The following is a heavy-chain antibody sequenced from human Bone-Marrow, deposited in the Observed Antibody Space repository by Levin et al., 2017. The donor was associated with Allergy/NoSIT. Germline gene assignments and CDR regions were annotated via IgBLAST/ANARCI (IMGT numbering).Heavy chain of an antibody. Sequence: GGSLRLSCAASGFTFSSYAMHWVRQAPGKGLEWVAVISYDGSNKYYADSVKGRFTISRDNSKNTLYLQMNSLRAEDTAVYYCARDISSSSTAHYYGMDVWGQGTTVTVSS. V-gene: IGHV3-30-3*01. CDR3: ARDISSSSTAHYYGMDV. J-gene: IGHJ6*02. D-gene: IGHD6-13*01. CDR1: GFTFSSYA. CDR2: ISYDGSNK.